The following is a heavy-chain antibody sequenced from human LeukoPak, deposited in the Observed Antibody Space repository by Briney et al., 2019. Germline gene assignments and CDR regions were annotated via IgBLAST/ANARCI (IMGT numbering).Heavy chain of an antibody. CDR3: ARGRRAGGYCSSTSCPGWFNP. V-gene: IGHV4-59*11. CDR2: IYYSGST. Sequence: PSETLSLTCTVSGGSISSHYWSWIRQPPGKGLEWIGYIYYSGSTNYNPSLKSRVTISVDTSKNQFSLKLSSVTAADTAVYYCARGRRAGGYCSSTSCPGWFNPWGQGTLVTVSS. CDR1: GGSISSHY. J-gene: IGHJ5*02. D-gene: IGHD2-2*01.